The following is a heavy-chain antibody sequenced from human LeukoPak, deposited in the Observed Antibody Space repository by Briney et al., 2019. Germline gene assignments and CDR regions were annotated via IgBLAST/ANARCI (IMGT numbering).Heavy chain of an antibody. D-gene: IGHD6-19*01. J-gene: IGHJ5*02. Sequence: GGSLRLSCAASGLTFSSYAMSWVRQAPGKGLEWVSAISGSGGSTYYADSVKGRFTISRDNSKNTLYLQMNSLRAEDTAVYYCARYSGWSWYNCFVPWGQGTLVAVSS. CDR2: ISGSGGST. CDR3: ARYSGWSWYNCFVP. CDR1: GLTFSSYA. V-gene: IGHV3-23*01.